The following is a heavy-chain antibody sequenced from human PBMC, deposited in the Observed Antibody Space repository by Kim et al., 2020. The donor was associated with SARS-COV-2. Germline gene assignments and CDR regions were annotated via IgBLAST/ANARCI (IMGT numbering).Heavy chain of an antibody. Sequence: GGSLRLSCAASGFTFSSYAMSWVRQAPGKGLEWVSAISGSGGSTYYADSVKGRFTISRDNSKNTLYLQMNSLRAEDTAVYYCAKGGARVRGVIITHQITSYLRYWGQGTLVTVSS. CDR2: ISGSGGST. D-gene: IGHD3-10*01. J-gene: IGHJ4*02. V-gene: IGHV3-23*01. CDR1: GFTFSSYA. CDR3: AKGGARVRGVIITHQITSYLRY.